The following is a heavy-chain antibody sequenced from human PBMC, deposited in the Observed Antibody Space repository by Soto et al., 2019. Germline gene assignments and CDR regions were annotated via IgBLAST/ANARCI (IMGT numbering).Heavy chain of an antibody. Sequence: QVQLVQYGAEVKKSGASVKVSCTASVYSVSDYFIQWLRQAPGQGLEWVAWINPKTAATNYAKKFQGRVSRTWDTCFSKAYMELPRLRPDDTVVYYCARIKWGLDYYNGRDFWGKGTTVIVSS. CDR2: INPKTAAT. CDR3: ARIKWGLDYYNGRDF. CDR1: VYSVSDYF. D-gene: IGHD1-26*01. J-gene: IGHJ6*04. V-gene: IGHV1-2*01.